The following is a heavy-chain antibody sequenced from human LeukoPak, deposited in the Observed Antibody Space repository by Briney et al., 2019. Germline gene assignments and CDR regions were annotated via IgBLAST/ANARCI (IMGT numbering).Heavy chain of an antibody. CDR2: MYYSGST. Sequence: SETLSLTCSVSGGSISSGSYCWGWIRQPPGKGLEWIGSMYYSGSTYYNPSLKSRVTISVVTSRNQFSLKLSSVTAADTAVYYCARSIVVVTAVLDAFDIWGQGTLVTVSS. J-gene: IGHJ3*02. CDR1: GGSISSGSYC. CDR3: ARSIVVVTAVLDAFDI. V-gene: IGHV4-39*01. D-gene: IGHD2-21*02.